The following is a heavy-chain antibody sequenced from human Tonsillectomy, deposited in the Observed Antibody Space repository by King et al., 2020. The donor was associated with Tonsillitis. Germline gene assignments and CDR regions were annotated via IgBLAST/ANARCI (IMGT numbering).Heavy chain of an antibody. CDR1: GYTFTSYY. D-gene: IGHD2-2*01. CDR3: ARDRPCSSASCYGGSWFDP. J-gene: IGHJ5*02. CDR2: INPSGGTT. V-gene: IGHV1-46*01. Sequence: QLVQSGAEVKKPGALVKVSCKASGYTFTSYYMHWVRQAPGQGLEWMGMINPSGGTTSYAQKFQGRVTMTRDTSTNTVYMELSSLRSGDTAVYYCARDRPCSSASCYGGSWFDPWGQGTLVTVCS.